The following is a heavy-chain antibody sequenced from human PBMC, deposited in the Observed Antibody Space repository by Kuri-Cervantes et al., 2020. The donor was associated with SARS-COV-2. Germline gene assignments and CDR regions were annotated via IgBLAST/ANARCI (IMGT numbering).Heavy chain of an antibody. CDR2: ISYDAYNK. CDR1: GFTFSHYG. D-gene: IGHD1-26*01. Sequence: GGSLRLSSAASGFTFSHYGMHWVRQAPGKGLEWVAVISYDAYNKYHADSVKGRFTISRDSSKSTLYLQMSSLRHEDTAVYFCAKFGALWELKSMGKLYFDYWGPGTLVTVSS. CDR3: AKFGALWELKSMGKLYFDY. V-gene: IGHV3-30*18. J-gene: IGHJ4*02.